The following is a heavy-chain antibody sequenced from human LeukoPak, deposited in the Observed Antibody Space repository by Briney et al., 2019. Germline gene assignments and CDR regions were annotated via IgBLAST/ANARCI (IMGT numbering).Heavy chain of an antibody. Sequence: ASVKVSCKVSGHTLSELAMHWVRQATGQGLEWMGGIIPIFGTANYAQKFQGRVTITTDESTSTAYMELSSLRSEDTAVYYCASLGQLRSGYWGQGTLVTVSS. CDR3: ASLGQLRSGY. CDR1: GHTLSELA. D-gene: IGHD6-6*01. J-gene: IGHJ4*02. V-gene: IGHV1-69*05. CDR2: IIPIFGTA.